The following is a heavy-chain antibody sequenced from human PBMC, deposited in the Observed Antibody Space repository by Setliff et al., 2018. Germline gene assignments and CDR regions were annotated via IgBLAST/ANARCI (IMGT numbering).Heavy chain of an antibody. CDR2: MNPNSGNT. CDR1: GYTFTSYD. Sequence: ASVQVSCQASGYTFTSYDINWVRQATGQGLEWMGWMNPNSGNTGYAQKFQGRVTMTRNTSISTAYMELSSLRSEDTAVYYCATLIKYSSSWPHDAFDIWGQGTMVTVSS. V-gene: IGHV1-8*01. J-gene: IGHJ3*02. D-gene: IGHD6-13*01. CDR3: ATLIKYSSSWPHDAFDI.